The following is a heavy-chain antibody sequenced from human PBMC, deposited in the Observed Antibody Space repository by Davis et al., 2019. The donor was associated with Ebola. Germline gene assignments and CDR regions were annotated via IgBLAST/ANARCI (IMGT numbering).Heavy chain of an antibody. J-gene: IGHJ4*02. D-gene: IGHD3-3*01. V-gene: IGHV3-7*01. CDR1: GFTFNLYW. CDR2: IKSDGTDE. Sequence: GESLKISCAASGFTFNLYWMTWVRQAPGRGLQWVANIKSDGTDENYVDSVKGRFSISRDNAKNSLYLQMNSLRAEDTAVYYCARVATIFGSRNPFDYWGQGTLVTVSS. CDR3: ARVATIFGSRNPFDY.